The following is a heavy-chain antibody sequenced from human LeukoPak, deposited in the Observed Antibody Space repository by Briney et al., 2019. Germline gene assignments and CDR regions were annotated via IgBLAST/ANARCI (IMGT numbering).Heavy chain of an antibody. J-gene: IGHJ4*02. CDR1: GFSFNTYN. Sequence: GGSRRLSCTASGFSFNTYNMNWVRQAPGKGLEWVSSISSSSSYIYYADSVKGRFTISRDNAKNSLYLQMNSLRAEDTAVYYCARNRDLYGALDYWGQGTLVTVSS. D-gene: IGHD4-17*01. CDR2: ISSSSSYI. V-gene: IGHV3-21*01. CDR3: ARNRDLYGALDY.